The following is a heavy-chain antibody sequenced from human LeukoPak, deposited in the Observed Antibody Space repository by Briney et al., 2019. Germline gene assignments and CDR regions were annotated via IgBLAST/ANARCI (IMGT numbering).Heavy chain of an antibody. CDR2: ISYDGSNK. V-gene: IGHV3-30*03. J-gene: IGHJ1*01. CDR3: AIMHGYYDGSGYWVQ. Sequence: GGSLRLSCAASGFTFSSYGMHWVRQAPGKGLEWVAVISYDGSNKYYADSVKGRFTISRDNSKNTLYLQMNSLRAEDTAVYYCAIMHGYYDGSGYWVQWGQGTLVTVSS. D-gene: IGHD3-22*01. CDR1: GFTFSSYG.